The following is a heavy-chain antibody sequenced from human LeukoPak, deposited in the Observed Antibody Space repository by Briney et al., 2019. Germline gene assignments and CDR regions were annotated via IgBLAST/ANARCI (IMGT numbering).Heavy chain of an antibody. D-gene: IGHD2/OR15-2a*01. Sequence: LGGSLRFSCAASGFTFSSYWMSWVRQAPGKGLEWVANIKQDGSEKYYVDSVKGRFTISRDNAKNSLYLQMNSLRAEDTAVYYCAREGGLSRYYYYMDVWGKGTTVTVSS. CDR3: AREGGLSRYYYYMDV. J-gene: IGHJ6*03. CDR1: GFTFSSYW. CDR2: IKQDGSEK. V-gene: IGHV3-7*01.